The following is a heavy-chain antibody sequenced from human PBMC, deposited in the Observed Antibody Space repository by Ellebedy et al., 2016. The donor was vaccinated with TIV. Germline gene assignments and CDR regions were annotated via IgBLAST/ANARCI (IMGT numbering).Heavy chain of an antibody. J-gene: IGHJ5*02. V-gene: IGHV3-7*03. Sequence: GGSLRLSCAASGFTFSTYWMTWVRQAPGKGLEWVANINQDGSEKYYVDSVKGRFTISRDNAQNSLYLQMNSLRAEDTAVYYCARHKYMTWFTGYFDPWGQGTLVTVS. CDR1: GFTFSTYW. CDR2: INQDGSEK. D-gene: IGHD3-10*01. CDR3: ARHKYMTWFTGYFDP.